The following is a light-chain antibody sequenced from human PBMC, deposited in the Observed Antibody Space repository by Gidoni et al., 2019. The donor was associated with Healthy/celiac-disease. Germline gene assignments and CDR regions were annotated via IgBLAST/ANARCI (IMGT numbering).Light chain of an antibody. J-gene: IGLJ3*02. CDR3: CSYAGSYSLWV. CDR2: DVS. V-gene: IGLV2-11*01. CDR1: SSAVGGYNY. Sequence: QSALTQPRSVSGSPGQSVTIPCTGTSSAVGGYNYVSWYQQHPGKAPKLMIYDVSKRPSGVPDRFSGSKSGNTASLTISGLQAEDEADYYCCSYAGSYSLWVFGGGTKLTVL.